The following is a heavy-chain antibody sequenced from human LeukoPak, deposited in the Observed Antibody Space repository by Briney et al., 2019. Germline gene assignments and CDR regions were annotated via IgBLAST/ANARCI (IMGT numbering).Heavy chain of an antibody. Sequence: PGRSLRLSCSASGFTLSNYDMHWVRQAPGKGLEWVAVISYDGSNKYYADSVKGRFTISRDNSKNTLYLQMNSLRAEDTAVYYCAKSTYYYDSSGYYDVWYFDYWGQGTLVTVSS. V-gene: IGHV3-30*18. CDR1: GFTLSNYD. D-gene: IGHD3-22*01. J-gene: IGHJ4*02. CDR3: AKSTYYYDSSGYYDVWYFDY. CDR2: ISYDGSNK.